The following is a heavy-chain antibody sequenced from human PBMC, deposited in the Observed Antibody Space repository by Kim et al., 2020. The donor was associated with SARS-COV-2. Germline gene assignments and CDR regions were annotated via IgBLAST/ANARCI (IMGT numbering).Heavy chain of an antibody. Sequence: SETMSLTCAVYGGSFSGYYWSWIRQPPGKGLEWIGEINHSGSTNYNPSLKSRVTISVDTSKNQFSLKLSSVTAADTAVYYCAISWAGAHYFDYWGQGTLVTVSS. V-gene: IGHV4-34*01. CDR3: AISWAGAHYFDY. J-gene: IGHJ4*02. CDR2: INHSGST. D-gene: IGHD1-26*01. CDR1: GGSFSGYY.